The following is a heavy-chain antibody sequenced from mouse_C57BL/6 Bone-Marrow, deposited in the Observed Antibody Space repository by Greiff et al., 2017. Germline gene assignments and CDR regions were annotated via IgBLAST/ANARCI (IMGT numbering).Heavy chain of an antibody. CDR1: GFTFSSYA. CDR2: ISDGGSYT. Sequence: EVKVVESGGGLVKPGGSLKLSCAASGFTFSSYAMSWVRQTPEKRLEWVATISDGGSYTYYPDNVKGRFTISRDNAKNNLYLQMSHLKSEDTAMYYCARDRRDYYGSSPFAYWGQGTLVTVSA. CDR3: ARDRRDYYGSSPFAY. J-gene: IGHJ3*01. V-gene: IGHV5-4*01. D-gene: IGHD1-1*01.